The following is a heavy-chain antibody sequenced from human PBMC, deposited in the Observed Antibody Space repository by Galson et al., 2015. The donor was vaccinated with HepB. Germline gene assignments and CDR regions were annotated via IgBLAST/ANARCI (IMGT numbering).Heavy chain of an antibody. D-gene: IGHD2-8*02. CDR1: GDSVSSNSAA. CDR2: TYYRSKWYN. V-gene: IGHV6-1*01. CDR3: ARDGGGYCTGGVCYTTWAGVDP. J-gene: IGHJ5*02. Sequence: CAISGDSVSSNSAAWNWIRQSPSRGLEWLGRTYYRSKWYNDYAVSVKSRITINPDTSKNQFSLQLNSVTPEDTAVYYCARDGGGYCTGGVCYTTWAGVDPWGQGTLVTVSS.